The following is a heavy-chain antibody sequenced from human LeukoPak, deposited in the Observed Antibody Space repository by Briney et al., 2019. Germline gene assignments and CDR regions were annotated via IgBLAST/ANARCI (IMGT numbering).Heavy chain of an antibody. J-gene: IGHJ4*02. CDR2: ISARVGST. CDR1: GFTFSSQA. CDR3: AKYCSGGSCYPNYGDYVGY. V-gene: IGHV3-23*01. D-gene: IGHD2-15*01. Sequence: GGSLRLSCAGSGFTFSSQAMSWVGQAPRDGLEWVAAISARVGSTYYADSVKGRFTISRDNSKNTLYLQMNSLRAEDTAVYYCAKYCSGGSCYPNYGDYVGYWGQGTLVTVSS.